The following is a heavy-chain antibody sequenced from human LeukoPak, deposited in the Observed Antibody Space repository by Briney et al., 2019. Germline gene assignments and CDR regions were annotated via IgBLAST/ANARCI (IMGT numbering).Heavy chain of an antibody. D-gene: IGHD2-15*01. J-gene: IGHJ4*02. CDR2: INHNGNVN. V-gene: IGHV3-7*03. Sequence: GGSLRLSCAASGFTFSSYWMNWARQAPGKGLEWVASINHNGNVNYYVDSVKGRFTISRDNAKNSLYLQMSNLRAEDTAVFYCAKIPPGYCSAGSCYLDYWGQGTLVTVSS. CDR1: GFTFSSYW. CDR3: AKIPPGYCSAGSCYLDY.